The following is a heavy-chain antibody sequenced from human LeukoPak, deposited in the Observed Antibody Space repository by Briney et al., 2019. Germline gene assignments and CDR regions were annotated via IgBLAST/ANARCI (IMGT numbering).Heavy chain of an antibody. V-gene: IGHV3-21*06. CDR1: GFSFGSFT. J-gene: IGHJ4*02. CDR3: VRDHLWAFDY. D-gene: IGHD3-3*02. Sequence: GGSLRLSCAASGFSFGSFTMNWVRQAPGKGLEWIASITLSPNGGYYADSVQGRFTISRDNVMNSLSLQMNSLRADDTAVYYCVRDHLWAFDYWGQEDLVTVSS. CDR2: ITLSPNGG.